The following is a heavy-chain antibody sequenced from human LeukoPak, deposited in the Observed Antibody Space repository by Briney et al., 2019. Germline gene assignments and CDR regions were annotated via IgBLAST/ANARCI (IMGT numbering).Heavy chain of an antibody. V-gene: IGHV4-59*12. D-gene: IGHD3/OR15-3a*01. J-gene: IGHJ3*02. Sequence: PSETLSLTCTVSGGSISSYYWSWIRQPPGKGLEWIGYIYYSGSTNYNPSLKSRVTISVDTSKNQFSLKLSSVTPEDTAVYFCARGGLISLANTPLSAFDIWGQGTMVSVSS. CDR3: ARGGLISLANTPLSAFDI. CDR2: IYYSGST. CDR1: GGSISSYY.